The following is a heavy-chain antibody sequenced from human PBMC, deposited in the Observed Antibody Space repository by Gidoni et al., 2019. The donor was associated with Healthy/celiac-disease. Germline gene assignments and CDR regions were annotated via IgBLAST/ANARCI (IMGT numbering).Heavy chain of an antibody. J-gene: IGHJ4*02. CDR2: ISSSSSYI. CDR1: GFTFSSYS. Sequence: EVQLVESGGGLVKPGGSLSLSCAASGFTFSSYSMNWVRQAPGKGLEWVSSISSSSSYIYYADSVKGRFTISRDNAKNSLYLQMNSLRAEDTAVYYCASHSTGTDDYWGQGTLVTVSS. D-gene: IGHD1-1*01. V-gene: IGHV3-21*01. CDR3: ASHSTGTDDY.